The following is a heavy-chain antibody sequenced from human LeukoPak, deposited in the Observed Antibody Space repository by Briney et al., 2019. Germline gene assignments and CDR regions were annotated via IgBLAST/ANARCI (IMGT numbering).Heavy chain of an antibody. D-gene: IGHD2-15*01. CDR2: IYHSGST. J-gene: IGHJ6*03. V-gene: IGHV4-38-2*02. CDR3: ARGAREAATILYYYYYMDV. CDR1: GYSISSGYY. Sequence: SETLSLTCTVSGYSISSGYYWGWIRQPPGKGLECIGSIYHSGSTYYNPSLKSRVTISVDTSKNQFSLKLSSVTAADTAVYYCARGAREAATILYYYYYMDVWGKGTTVTVSS.